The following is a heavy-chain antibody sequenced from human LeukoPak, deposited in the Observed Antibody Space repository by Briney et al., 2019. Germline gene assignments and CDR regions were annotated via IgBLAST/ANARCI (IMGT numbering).Heavy chain of an antibody. CDR2: ISAYNGNT. CDR3: ARDRGIAVAGNSVY. Sequence: ASVKVSCKASGYTFTSYGISWVRQAPGQGLEWMGWISAYNGNTNYAQKLQGRVTMTTDTSTSTAYMELRSLRSDDTAVYYCARDRGIAVAGNSVYWGQGTLVTVSS. D-gene: IGHD6-19*01. V-gene: IGHV1-18*01. CDR1: GYTFTSYG. J-gene: IGHJ4*02.